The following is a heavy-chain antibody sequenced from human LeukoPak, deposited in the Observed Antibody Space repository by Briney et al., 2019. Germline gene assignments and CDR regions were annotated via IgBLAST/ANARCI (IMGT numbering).Heavy chain of an antibody. CDR2: IYTSGST. J-gene: IGHJ3*02. CDR1: GCSISSYY. CDR3: ARQDVFWSRKADAFDI. Sequence: SETLSLTGSVSGCSISSYYWSWIRQPAGKGLEWIGRIYTSGSTNANPSLKSRVTMSVDTSRNQFSLKLSSVTAADTAVYYCARQDVFWSRKADAFDIWGQGTMVTVSS. D-gene: IGHD3-3*01. V-gene: IGHV4-4*07.